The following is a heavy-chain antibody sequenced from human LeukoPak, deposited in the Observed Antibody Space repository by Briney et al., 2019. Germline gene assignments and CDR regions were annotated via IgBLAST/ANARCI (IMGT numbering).Heavy chain of an antibody. CDR1: GFSFEDYG. V-gene: IGHV3-9*01. J-gene: IGHJ6*03. Sequence: GGSLRLSCAASGFSFEDYGMHWVRHVPGKGLEWVSGMSSDSNHIDYADSVKGRFTISRDNAKNTVYLQMNSLRAEDTAVYYCARGVNYMDVWGKGTTVTISS. CDR3: ARGVNYMDV. D-gene: IGHD4-23*01. CDR2: MSSDSNHI.